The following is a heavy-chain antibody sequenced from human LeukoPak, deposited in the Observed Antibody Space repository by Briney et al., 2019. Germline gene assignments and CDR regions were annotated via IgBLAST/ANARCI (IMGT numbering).Heavy chain of an antibody. CDR1: GYTFATFG. J-gene: IGHJ4*02. D-gene: IGHD5-12*01. CDR3: AREGSAYSGYGNYFDY. Sequence: ASVKVSCKTSGYTFATFGISWVRQAPGQGLEWMGWINPNSGGTNYAQKFQGRVTMTRDTSISTAYMELSRLRSDDTAVYYCAREGSAYSGYGNYFDYWGQGTLVTVSS. CDR2: INPNSGGT. V-gene: IGHV1-2*02.